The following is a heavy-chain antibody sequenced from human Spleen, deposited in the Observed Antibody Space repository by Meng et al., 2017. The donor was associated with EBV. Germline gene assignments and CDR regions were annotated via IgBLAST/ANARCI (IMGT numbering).Heavy chain of an antibody. CDR1: GITFSSYW. CDR3: ATNKMVY. D-gene: IGHD2-8*01. V-gene: IGHV3-74*02. Sequence: GQLVEFGGGLVKPGGSLRLPCEASGITFSSYWMHWVRQAPGKGLAWVSRINGDGTSTSHAEYVKGRFTVSRDNVKNTLYLEMNSLRDEDTAVYYCATNKMVYWGRGTLVTVSS. J-gene: IGHJ4*02. CDR2: INGDGTST.